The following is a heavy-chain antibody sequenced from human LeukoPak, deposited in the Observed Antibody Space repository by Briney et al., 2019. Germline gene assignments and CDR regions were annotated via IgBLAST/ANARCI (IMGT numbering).Heavy chain of an antibody. CDR1: GYSFTSYW. J-gene: IGHJ4*02. CDR3: ARQRGIAVAGRQIDY. V-gene: IGHV5-51*01. CDR2: IYPGDSDT. D-gene: IGHD6-19*01. Sequence: GESLKISCKGSGYSFTSYWIGWGRQMPGKGLEWMGIIYPGDSDTRYSPSFQGKVTISADKSISTAYLQWSSLKGSDTAMYYCARQRGIAVAGRQIDYWGQGTLVTVSS.